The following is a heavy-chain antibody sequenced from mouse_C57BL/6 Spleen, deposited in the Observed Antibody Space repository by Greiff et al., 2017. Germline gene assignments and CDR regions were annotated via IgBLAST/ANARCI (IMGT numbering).Heavy chain of an antibody. CDR3: GWLLRNYAMDY. J-gene: IGHJ4*01. Sequence: QVQLQQSGAELEKPGASVKLSCKASGYTFTSYWRHWVKQRPGQGLEWIGYINPSSGYTKYNQKFKDKAPLTADKSSSTAYMQLSSLTYEDSAVYYCGWLLRNYAMDYWGQGTSVTVSS. D-gene: IGHD2-3*01. CDR2: INPSSGYT. V-gene: IGHV1-7*01. CDR1: GYTFTSYW.